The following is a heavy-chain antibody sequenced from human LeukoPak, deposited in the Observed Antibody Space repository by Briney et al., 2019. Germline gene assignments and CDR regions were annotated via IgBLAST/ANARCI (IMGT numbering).Heavy chain of an antibody. CDR1: GFTFSSYS. J-gene: IGHJ4*02. Sequence: GGSLRLSCAASGFTFSSYSMNWVRQAPGKGLEWVSSISSSRSYIYYADSMKGRFTISRDNAKNSLYMQMTSLRAEDTAVYYCARDQRDSGCLDYWGQGTLVTVSS. V-gene: IGHV3-21*01. CDR2: ISSSRSYI. D-gene: IGHD6-19*01. CDR3: ARDQRDSGCLDY.